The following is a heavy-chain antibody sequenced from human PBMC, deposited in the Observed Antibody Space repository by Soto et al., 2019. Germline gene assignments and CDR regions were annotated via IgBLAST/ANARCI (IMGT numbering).Heavy chain of an antibody. J-gene: IGHJ6*02. Sequence: QVQLVQSGAEVKKPGSSVKVSCKASGGTFSSYAISWVRQAPGQGLEWMGGIIPISETTNYAQKFQGRVTITADESKSTADRELSSLRSEDTAVYYCARSQGSSTSLEIYYYYYYGMDVWGQGTTVTVSS. D-gene: IGHD2-2*01. CDR1: GGTFSSYA. V-gene: IGHV1-69*01. CDR2: IIPISETT. CDR3: ARSQGSSTSLEIYYYYYYGMDV.